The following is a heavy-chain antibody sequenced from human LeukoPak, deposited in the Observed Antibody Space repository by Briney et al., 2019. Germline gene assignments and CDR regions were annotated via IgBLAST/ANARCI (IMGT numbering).Heavy chain of an antibody. V-gene: IGHV3-48*04. Sequence: GGSLRLSCAASGFTFSIYDMKWVRQAPGKGLEWVSYISSSSSTIYYADSVKGRFTICRDNAKNSLYLQMNSLRPEDTAVYYCGRTPSGSYSYMDVWGKGTTVTVSS. CDR2: ISSSSSTI. D-gene: IGHD1-26*01. J-gene: IGHJ6*03. CDR1: GFTFSIYD. CDR3: GRTPSGSYSYMDV.